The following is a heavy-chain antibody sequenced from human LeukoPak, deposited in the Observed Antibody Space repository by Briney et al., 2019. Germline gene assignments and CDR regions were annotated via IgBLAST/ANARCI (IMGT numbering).Heavy chain of an antibody. CDR2: IKQDGSEK. D-gene: IGHD3-16*01. CDR3: ARGGTPQVRVAINWFDP. Sequence: GGSLRLSCAASGFTFSSYWMSWVRQAPGKGLEWVANIKQDGSEKYYVDSVRGLFTVSRDNAKNSLYLQMNTLRAEDTAVYYCARGGTPQVRVAINWFDPWGQGTLVTVSP. V-gene: IGHV3-7*03. CDR1: GFTFSSYW. J-gene: IGHJ5*02.